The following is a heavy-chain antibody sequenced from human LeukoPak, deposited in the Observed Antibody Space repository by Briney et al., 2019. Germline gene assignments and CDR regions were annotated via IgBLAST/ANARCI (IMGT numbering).Heavy chain of an antibody. CDR2: DYYSGST. D-gene: IGHD1-14*01. CDR1: GDSISSYY. V-gene: IGHV4-59*01. CDR3: ARGLNNRKSGRRFDVFEI. J-gene: IGHJ3*02. Sequence: PSETLPLTCTVCGDSISSYYWSWIRQPPGKGLEWIGYDYYSGSTNYNPSLKSRVTISADTSKNQFSLRLSSVTAADTAVYYCARGLNNRKSGRRFDVFEIWGQGTMVTVSS.